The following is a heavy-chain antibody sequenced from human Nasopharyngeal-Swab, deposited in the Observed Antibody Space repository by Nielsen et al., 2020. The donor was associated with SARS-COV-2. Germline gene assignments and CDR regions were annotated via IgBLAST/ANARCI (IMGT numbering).Heavy chain of an antibody. CDR3: ASLAAAGSLYYYYGMDV. V-gene: IGHV3-23*01. J-gene: IGHJ6*02. Sequence: SCATSGFTFNTYAMSWVRQAPGKGLDWVSGIGAGGALTFYADSVKGRFTISRDNSKNSLYLQMNSLRDEDTAVYYCASLAAAGSLYYYYGMDVWGQGTTVTVSS. CDR1: GFTFNTYA. CDR2: IGAGGALT. D-gene: IGHD6-13*01.